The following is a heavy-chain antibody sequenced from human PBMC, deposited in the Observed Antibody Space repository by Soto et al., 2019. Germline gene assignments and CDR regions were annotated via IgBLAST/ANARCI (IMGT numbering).Heavy chain of an antibody. D-gene: IGHD2-15*01. CDR3: VRSVPAATWAYNGMDV. CDR1: GGSVESSSC. CDR2: ICHSGTV. Sequence: QVRLKESGPGLVKPSGTLSLTCAVSGGSVESSSCWSWVRQAPGKGREWIGDICHSGTVNYNPSLASRVSVSVDKSTNHVPLNLNSVTAADTVVYYCVRSVPAATWAYNGMDVWGQGTTVTVSS. V-gene: IGHV4-4*02. J-gene: IGHJ6*02.